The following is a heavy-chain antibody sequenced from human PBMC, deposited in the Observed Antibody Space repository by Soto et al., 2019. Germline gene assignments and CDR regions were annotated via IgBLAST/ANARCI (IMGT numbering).Heavy chain of an antibody. Sequence: SETLSLTCAVYGGSFSGYYWSWIRQPPGKGLEWIGEINHSGSTNYNPSLKSRVTISVDTSKNQFSLKLSSVTAADTAVYYCAREISLRVSNYFDYWGQGTLVTVSS. CDR3: AREISLRVSNYFDY. CDR2: INHSGST. CDR1: GGSFSGYY. V-gene: IGHV4-34*01. J-gene: IGHJ4*02. D-gene: IGHD6-6*01.